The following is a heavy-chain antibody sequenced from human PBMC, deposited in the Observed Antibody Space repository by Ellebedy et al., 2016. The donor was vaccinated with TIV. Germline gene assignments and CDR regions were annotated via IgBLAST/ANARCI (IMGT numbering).Heavy chain of an antibody. CDR3: ATTGSSGRFAFDI. D-gene: IGHD6-19*01. CDR2: FDPEDGET. CDR1: GYTLTELS. V-gene: IGHV1-24*01. J-gene: IGHJ3*02. Sequence: AASVKVSCKVSGYTLTELSMHWVRQAPGKGLEWMGGFDPEDGETIYAQKFQGRVTMTEDTSTDTAYMELSSLRSEDTAVYYCATTGSSGRFAFDIWGQGTMVTVSS.